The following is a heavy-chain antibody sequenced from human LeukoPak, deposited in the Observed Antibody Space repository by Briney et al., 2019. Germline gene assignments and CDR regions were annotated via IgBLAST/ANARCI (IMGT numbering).Heavy chain of an antibody. CDR3: ARAGIVGAPAVYYYYYYMDV. D-gene: IGHD1-26*01. V-gene: IGHV1-18*01. Sequence: WASVKVSCKASGYTFTSYGISWVRQAPGQGLEWMGWISAYNGNTNYAQKLQGRVAMTTDTPTSTAYMELRSPRSDDTAVYYCARAGIVGAPAVYYYYYYMDVWGKGTTVTVSS. CDR1: GYTFTSYG. J-gene: IGHJ6*03. CDR2: ISAYNGNT.